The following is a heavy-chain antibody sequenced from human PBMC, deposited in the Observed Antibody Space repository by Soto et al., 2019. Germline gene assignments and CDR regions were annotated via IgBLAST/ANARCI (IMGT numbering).Heavy chain of an antibody. J-gene: IGHJ4*02. Sequence: QVQLVQSGAEVKKPGSSVRVSCTASGDTFNFYTINWVRQAPEQGLQWMGRIIPMLGMSNYAQKFQGRVTMXXDXPTSTVYMDLRRLRSEDTALYYCATNYGSASDPFDDWGQGTLGTVSS. CDR2: IIPMLGMS. CDR3: ATNYGSASDPFDD. CDR1: GDTFNFYT. D-gene: IGHD3-10*01. V-gene: IGHV1-69*02.